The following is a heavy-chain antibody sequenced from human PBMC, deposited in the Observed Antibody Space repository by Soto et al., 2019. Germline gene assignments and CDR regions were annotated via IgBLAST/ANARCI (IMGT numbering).Heavy chain of an antibody. V-gene: IGHV3-15*01. CDR3: VKDNYYDTTGPDQGAFDV. J-gene: IGHJ3*01. Sequence: GGSLRLSCAASGFSSNEDWMSWVRQALGKGLEWVGRIKRSIDGATTDYAPPANGRFTVFRDDSKNTLYLQMNSLKTEDSAMYFCVKDNYYDTTGPDQGAFDVWGQGTMVTVSS. D-gene: IGHD3-22*01. CDR2: IKRSIDGATT. CDR1: GFSSNEDW.